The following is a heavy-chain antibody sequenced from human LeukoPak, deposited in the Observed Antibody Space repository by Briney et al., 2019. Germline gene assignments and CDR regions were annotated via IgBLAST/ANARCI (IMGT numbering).Heavy chain of an antibody. CDR2: ISDSGDNT. Sequence: GGSLRLSCAASGFTFSSYAMSSVRQAPGKGLEWVSCISDSGDNTYYSDSVKGRFTISRDNSKNTLYLQMNSLRAEDTAVYYCAEGGYDQDFDYWGQGALVTVSS. J-gene: IGHJ4*02. CDR3: AEGGYDQDFDY. V-gene: IGHV3-23*01. CDR1: GFTFSSYA. D-gene: IGHD5-12*01.